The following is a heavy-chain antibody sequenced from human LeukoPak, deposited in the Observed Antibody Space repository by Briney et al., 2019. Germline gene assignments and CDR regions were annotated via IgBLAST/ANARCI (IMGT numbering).Heavy chain of an antibody. CDR1: GYTFTSYG. V-gene: IGHV1-18*01. D-gene: IGHD3-22*01. CDR2: ISAYNGNT. CDR3: ASVADYYDSSGYLDY. Sequence: GASVKVSCKASGYTFTSYGISWVRRAPGQGLEWMGWISAYNGNTNYAQKLQGRVTMTTDTSTSTAYMELRSLRSDDTAVYYCASVADYYDSSGYLDYWGQGTLVTVSS. J-gene: IGHJ4*02.